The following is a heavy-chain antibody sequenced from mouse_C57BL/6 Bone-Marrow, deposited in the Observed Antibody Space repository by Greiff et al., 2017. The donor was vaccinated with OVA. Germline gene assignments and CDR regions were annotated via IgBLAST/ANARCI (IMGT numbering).Heavy chain of an antibody. D-gene: IGHD2-3*01. CDR1: GYTFTDYN. CDR2: INPNNGGT. J-gene: IGHJ3*01. Sequence: VQLQQSGPELVKPGASVKISCKASGYTFTDYNMDWVKQSHGKSLEWIGDINPNNGGTIYNQKFKGKATLTVDKSSSTAYMELRSLTSKDTAVDYCARWEDGYYVAWFAYWGQGTLVTVSA. CDR3: ARWEDGYYVAWFAY. V-gene: IGHV1-18*01.